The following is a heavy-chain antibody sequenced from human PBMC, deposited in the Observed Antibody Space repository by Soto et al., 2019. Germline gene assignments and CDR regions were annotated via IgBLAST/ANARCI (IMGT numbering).Heavy chain of an antibody. V-gene: IGHV1-8*01. Sequence: QVQLVQSGAEVKKPGASVKVSCKTSGYTFTSYDINWVRQATGQGLEWMGWMNPNSGNTAYAQKFQARVTMTRNPSISTAYLDLSSLRSEDTAVYYCARERSSGAFDIWGQGTMVTVSS. CDR2: MNPNSGNT. J-gene: IGHJ3*02. D-gene: IGHD1-26*01. CDR1: GYTFTSYD. CDR3: ARERSSGAFDI.